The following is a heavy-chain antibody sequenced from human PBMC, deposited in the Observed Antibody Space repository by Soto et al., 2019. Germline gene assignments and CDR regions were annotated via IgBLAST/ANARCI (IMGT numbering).Heavy chain of an antibody. J-gene: IGHJ4*02. CDR2: INAGNGNT. V-gene: IGHV1-3*01. Sequence: GASVKLSCKASGYALTSNAMQWVRQAPGQRLEWMGWINAGNGNTKYSQKFQGRVTITRDTSASTAYMELSSLRSEDTAVYYCARSSLYCTNGVCYRGFDYWGQGTLVTVSS. CDR1: GYALTSNA. D-gene: IGHD2-8*01. CDR3: ARSSLYCTNGVCYRGFDY.